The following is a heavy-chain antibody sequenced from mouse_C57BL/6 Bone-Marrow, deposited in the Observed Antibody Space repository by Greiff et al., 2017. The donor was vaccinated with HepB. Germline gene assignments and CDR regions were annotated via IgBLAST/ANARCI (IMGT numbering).Heavy chain of an antibody. Sequence: DVHLVESGGGLVKPGGSLKLSCAASGFTFSDYGMHWVRQAPEKGLEWVAYISSGSSTIYYADTVKGRFTISRDNAKNTLFLQMTSLRSEDTAMYYCARFYYGLDYWGQGTTLTVSS. V-gene: IGHV5-17*01. CDR2: ISSGSSTI. CDR1: GFTFSDYG. CDR3: ARFYYGLDY. J-gene: IGHJ2*01. D-gene: IGHD1-1*01.